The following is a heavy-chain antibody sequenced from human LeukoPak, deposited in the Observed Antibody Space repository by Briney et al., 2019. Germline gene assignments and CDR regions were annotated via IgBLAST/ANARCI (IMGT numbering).Heavy chain of an antibody. CDR1: GGAISSYY. D-gene: IGHD5-18*01. CDR2: IYYSGST. V-gene: IGHV4-59*01. Sequence: SETLSLTCTVSGGAISSYYWSWIRQPPGKGLEWIGYIYYSGSTNYNPSLKSRVTISVDTSKNQFSLKLSSVTAADTAVYYCARREYTYGPFDYWGQGTLVTVSS. J-gene: IGHJ4*02. CDR3: ARREYTYGPFDY.